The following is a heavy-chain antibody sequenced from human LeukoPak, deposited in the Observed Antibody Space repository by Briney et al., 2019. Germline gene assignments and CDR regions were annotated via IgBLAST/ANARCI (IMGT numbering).Heavy chain of an antibody. CDR2: ISSRSSYT. CDR3: ARGGVAAQRHFDY. Sequence: GGSLRLSCAASGFTFSNYNMYWVRQAPGRGLEWVSSISSRSSYTNYADSVKGRFTISRDNAKNSLYLQMNSLTAEDTAVYYCARGGVAAQRHFDYWGQGSLVTVSS. V-gene: IGHV3-21*01. D-gene: IGHD2-15*01. J-gene: IGHJ4*02. CDR1: GFTFSNYN.